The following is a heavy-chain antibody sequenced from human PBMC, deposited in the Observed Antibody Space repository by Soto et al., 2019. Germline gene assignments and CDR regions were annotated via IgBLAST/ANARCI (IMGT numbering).Heavy chain of an antibody. CDR3: TKEYIVGTTWGYFES. Sequence: QVQLVQSGGGVVQPGRSLRLSCVASGFIFSTYGMHWVRQVPGKGLEWVAHISYDGSNEYYADSVKGRFTVSRDNAKNTLDLQMNGVKTEDTALYYCTKEYIVGTTWGYFESWGQGALVIVSS. V-gene: IGHV3-30*18. J-gene: IGHJ4*02. CDR1: GFIFSTYG. D-gene: IGHD1-1*01. CDR2: ISYDGSNE.